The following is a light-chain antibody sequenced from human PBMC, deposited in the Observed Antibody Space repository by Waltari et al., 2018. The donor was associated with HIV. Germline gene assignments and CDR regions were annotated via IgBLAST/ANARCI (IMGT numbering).Light chain of an antibody. Sequence: ELAQPPSVSVSPGQRVTISCTGSSSNIGAGYDVHWYQQLPGTAPKLLIYGNSNRPSGVPDRFSGSKSGTSASLAITGLQAEDEADYYCQSYDSSLSGPRVFGTGTKVTVL. CDR1: SSNIGAGYD. CDR3: QSYDSSLSGPRV. V-gene: IGLV1-40*01. CDR2: GNS. J-gene: IGLJ1*01.